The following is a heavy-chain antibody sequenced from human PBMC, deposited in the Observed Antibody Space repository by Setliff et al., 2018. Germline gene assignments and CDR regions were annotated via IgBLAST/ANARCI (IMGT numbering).Heavy chain of an antibody. CDR3: ARGVYCSSTSCSPGLNWFDP. CDR1: GGSFSGHY. J-gene: IGHJ5*02. D-gene: IGHD2-2*01. CDR2: INHSGST. Sequence: PSETLSLTCAVYGGSFSGHYWSWIRQPPGKGLEWIGEINHSGSTNYNPSLKSRVTISVDTSKNQFSLKLSSVTAADTAVYYCARGVYCSSTSCSPGLNWFDPWGQGTLVTVSS. V-gene: IGHV4-34*01.